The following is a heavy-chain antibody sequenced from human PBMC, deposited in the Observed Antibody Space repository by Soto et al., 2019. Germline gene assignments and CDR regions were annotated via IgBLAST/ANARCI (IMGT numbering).Heavy chain of an antibody. Sequence: GGSLRLSCAASGFIFNNFAMHWVRQAPGKGLEWVAFISYDGTYKYYADSVRGRFTVYRDNSKSTLFLQMNSLKFEDTAVYVCANEVDVAFSSLQYGMDVWGQGTTVTV. CDR2: ISYDGTYK. V-gene: IGHV3-30*14. CDR3: ANEVDVAFSSLQYGMDV. J-gene: IGHJ6*02. D-gene: IGHD5-12*01. CDR1: GFIFNNFA.